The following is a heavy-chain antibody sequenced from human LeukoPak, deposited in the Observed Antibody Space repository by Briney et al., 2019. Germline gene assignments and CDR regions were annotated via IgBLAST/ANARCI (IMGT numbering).Heavy chain of an antibody. V-gene: IGHV1-2*04. J-gene: IGHJ3*02. D-gene: IGHD3-10*01. CDR2: INPNSGGT. CDR1: GYTFTGYY. Sequence: GASVKVSCKASGYTFTGYYMHWVRQAPGQGLEWMGWINPNSGGTNYAQKFQGWVTMTRDTSISTAYMELSRLRSDDTAVYYCARGFDEISELLWFGELSTGHAFDIWGQGTMVTVSS. CDR3: ARGFDEISELLWFGELSTGHAFDI.